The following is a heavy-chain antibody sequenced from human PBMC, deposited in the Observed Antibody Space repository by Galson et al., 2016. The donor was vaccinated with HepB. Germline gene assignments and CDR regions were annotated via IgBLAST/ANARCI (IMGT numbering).Heavy chain of an antibody. D-gene: IGHD5-18*01. CDR1: GFFFSNYG. J-gene: IGHJ4*02. CDR2: IGSSPGTV. V-gene: IGHV3-48*02. CDR3: ARDPLGYSYALVRYFDY. Sequence: SLRLSCAASGFFFSNYGMHWVRQVPGKGLEWVSYIGSSPGTVYYADSVKGRFTISRDNAKNSLYLQMNSLRDEDTAVYYCARDPLGYSYALVRYFDYWGQGTLVTVSS.